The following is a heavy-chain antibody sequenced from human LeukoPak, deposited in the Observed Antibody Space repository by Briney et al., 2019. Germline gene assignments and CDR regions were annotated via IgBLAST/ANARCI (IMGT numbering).Heavy chain of an antibody. J-gene: IGHJ4*02. CDR3: ARMNYYDSSGYDPTYYFDY. Sequence: SETLSLTCTVSGYSISSGYYWGWIRQPPGKGLEWVGSIYHSGSTYYNPSLKSRVTIPVDTSKNQFSLKLSSVTAADTAVYYCARMNYYDSSGYDPTYYFDYWGQGTLVTVSS. V-gene: IGHV4-38-2*02. CDR2: IYHSGST. CDR1: GYSISSGYY. D-gene: IGHD3-22*01.